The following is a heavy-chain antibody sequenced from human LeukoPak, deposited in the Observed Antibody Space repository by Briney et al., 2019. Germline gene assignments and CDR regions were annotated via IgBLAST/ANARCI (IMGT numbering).Heavy chain of an antibody. D-gene: IGHD3-10*01. CDR2: IYTSGST. CDR3: ARDQPPGSPWGFDP. V-gene: IGHV4-61*02. J-gene: IGHJ5*02. CDR1: GGSISSGSYY. Sequence: SQTLSLTCTVSGGSISSGSYYWSWIRQPAGKGLEWIGRIYTSGSTNYNPSLKSRVTISVDTSKNQFSLKLSSVTAADTAVYYCARDQPPGSPWGFDPWGQGTLVTVSS.